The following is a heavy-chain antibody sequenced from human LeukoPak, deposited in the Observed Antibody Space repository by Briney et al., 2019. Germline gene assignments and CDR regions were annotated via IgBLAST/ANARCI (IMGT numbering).Heavy chain of an antibody. CDR2: IYTSGST. V-gene: IGHV4-4*07. Sequence: SETLSLTCTVSGVSISSYYWSWIRQPAGKGLEWIGRIYTSGSTNYNPSLKSRVTMSLDTSKSQFFLNLSSVTAADTAVYYCARGGSTWQLFDYWGQGTLVTVSS. D-gene: IGHD6-13*01. CDR1: GVSISSYY. CDR3: ARGGSTWQLFDY. J-gene: IGHJ4*02.